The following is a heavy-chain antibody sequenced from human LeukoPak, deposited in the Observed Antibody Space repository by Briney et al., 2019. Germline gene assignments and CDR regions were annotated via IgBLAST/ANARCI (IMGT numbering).Heavy chain of an antibody. V-gene: IGHV4-39*01. Sequence: SETLCLTCTVSGVSISRDSYYWGWIRQPPGKGREWVGSINYSGRTYYNPSLQSRVPTSVDTSKNQFSLKLRPVAAAATAVYYCARLSGTGYYFDFWGQGTMVSVP. CDR3: ARLSGTGYYFDF. CDR2: INYSGRT. CDR1: GVSISRDSYY. J-gene: IGHJ4*02. D-gene: IGHD2-8*02.